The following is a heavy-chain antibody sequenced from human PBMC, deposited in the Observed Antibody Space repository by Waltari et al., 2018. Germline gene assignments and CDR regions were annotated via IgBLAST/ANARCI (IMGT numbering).Heavy chain of an antibody. J-gene: IGHJ5*02. Sequence: QAHLAQSRADVKQPASPGQCPCQASGRSFSTFPINWVRQAPGQGLEWTGRILPILNVTEYSQKFQGRVTLTADTSTRIAYMELNSLTSEDTAVYFCTRGPQAAGNRFDPWGQGTLVTVSS. V-gene: IGHV1-69*04. CDR2: ILPILNVT. CDR1: GRSFSTFP. CDR3: TRGPQAAGNRFDP.